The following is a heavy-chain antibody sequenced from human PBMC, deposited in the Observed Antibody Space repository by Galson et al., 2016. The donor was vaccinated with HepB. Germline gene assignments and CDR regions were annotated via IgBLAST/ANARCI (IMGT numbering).Heavy chain of an antibody. Sequence: SLRLSCAASGFSFRTSVMNWVRQPPGKGLEWVSSIPSSGNYIQFADSLKGRFTISRDNARNSLFLQMNSLRAEDTAVYYCAREVEGLDVWGQGTTVTVSS. J-gene: IGHJ6*02. CDR1: GFSFRTSV. V-gene: IGHV3-21*01. CDR3: AREVEGLDV. CDR2: IPSSGNYI.